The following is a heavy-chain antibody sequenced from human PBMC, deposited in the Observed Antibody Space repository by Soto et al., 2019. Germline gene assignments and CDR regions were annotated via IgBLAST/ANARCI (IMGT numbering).Heavy chain of an antibody. CDR3: ARVNPLYCSGGSCYLDY. V-gene: IGHV4-38-2*01. D-gene: IGHD2-15*01. CDR1: GYSISSGYY. CDR2: IYHSGST. J-gene: IGHJ4*02. Sequence: PSETLSLTCAVSGYSISSGYYWGWIRQPPGKGLEWIGSIYHSGSTYYNPSLKSRVTISVDTSKNQSSLKLSSVTAADTAVYYCARVNPLYCSGGSCYLDYWGQGTLVTVS.